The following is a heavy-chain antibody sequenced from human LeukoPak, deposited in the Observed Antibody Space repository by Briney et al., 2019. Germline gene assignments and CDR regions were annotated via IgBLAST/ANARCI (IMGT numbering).Heavy chain of an antibody. V-gene: IGHV3-23*01. CDR3: AKDLRGPAAGTWYFDL. J-gene: IGHJ2*01. Sequence: QPGGSLRLSCAASGFTFSSYAMSWVRQAPGKGLEWVSAITGSGDTTYYSDSVKGRFTISRDNSRNTLYLQMNSLRAEDTAVYYCAKDLRGPAAGTWYFDLWGRGTLVTVSS. D-gene: IGHD6-13*01. CDR1: GFTFSSYA. CDR2: ITGSGDTT.